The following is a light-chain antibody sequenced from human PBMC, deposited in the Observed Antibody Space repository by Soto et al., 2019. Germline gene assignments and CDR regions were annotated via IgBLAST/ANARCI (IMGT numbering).Light chain of an antibody. V-gene: IGKV3-20*01. Sequence: EIVLTQSPGTLSLSPGERATLSCRASQSVKRNYLAWYQQKPGQAPSVVIYGLFIRATGIPDRFSGSGSATDFTLTISRLEPEDFAVYYCEQYGSSPGTFGQGTKVDI. CDR2: GLF. CDR3: EQYGSSPGT. J-gene: IGKJ1*01. CDR1: QSVKRNY.